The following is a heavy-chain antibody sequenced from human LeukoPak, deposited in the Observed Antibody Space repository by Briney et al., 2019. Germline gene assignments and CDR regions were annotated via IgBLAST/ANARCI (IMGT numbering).Heavy chain of an antibody. V-gene: IGHV4-34*01. CDR3: ARAPHIAARPRDRYMDV. CDR1: GGSFSGYY. D-gene: IGHD6-6*01. J-gene: IGHJ6*03. Sequence: PSETLSLTCAVYGGSFSGYYWSWIRQPPGKGLEWIGEINHSGSTNYNPSLKSRVTISVDTSKNQFSLKLSSVTAADTAVYYCARAPHIAARPRDRYMDVWGKGTMVTVSS. CDR2: INHSGST.